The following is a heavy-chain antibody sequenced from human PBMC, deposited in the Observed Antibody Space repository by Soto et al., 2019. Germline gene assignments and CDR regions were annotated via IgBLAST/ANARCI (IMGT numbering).Heavy chain of an antibody. CDR3: ARTVSTVFGVVDY. J-gene: IGHJ4*02. D-gene: IGHD3-3*01. CDR1: GGSTSSISYY. V-gene: IGHV4-30-4*01. Sequence: QVQLQESGPGLVKPSQTLSLICTVSGGSTSSISYYWSWIRQSPTKGLEWIGNIYYSGNTYYNPSLKSRLTISVDTSRNQFSLKLSSVPAADTAVYYCARTVSTVFGVVDYWGQGTLVTVSS. CDR2: IYYSGNT.